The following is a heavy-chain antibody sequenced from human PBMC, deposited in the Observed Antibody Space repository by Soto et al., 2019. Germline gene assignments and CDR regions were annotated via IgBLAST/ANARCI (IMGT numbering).Heavy chain of an antibody. Sequence: GGSLRLSCAASGFTFSIYAMSWVRQAPGKGLEWVAVISYDGSNKYYADSVKGRFTISRDNSKNTLYLQMNSLRAEDTAVYYCAKDLGIAARLQSAFDIWGQGTMVTVSS. J-gene: IGHJ3*02. V-gene: IGHV3-30*18. CDR3: AKDLGIAARLQSAFDI. D-gene: IGHD6-6*01. CDR1: GFTFSIYA. CDR2: ISYDGSNK.